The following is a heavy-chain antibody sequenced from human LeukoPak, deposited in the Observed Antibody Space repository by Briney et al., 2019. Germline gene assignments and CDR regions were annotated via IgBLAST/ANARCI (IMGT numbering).Heavy chain of an antibody. CDR1: GFTVSTNC. V-gene: IGHV3-53*04. CDR2: IYSGGTT. D-gene: IGHD5-18*01. J-gene: IGHJ4*02. CDR3: ARVDTVMAYYFDL. Sequence: GGSLRLSCAASGFTVSTNCMTWVRQAPGKGLECVSTIYSGGTTYYADSVMGRFTISRHNSRNTLYLQMNSLRAEDTAVYYCARVDTVMAYYFDLWGQGTLVTVSS.